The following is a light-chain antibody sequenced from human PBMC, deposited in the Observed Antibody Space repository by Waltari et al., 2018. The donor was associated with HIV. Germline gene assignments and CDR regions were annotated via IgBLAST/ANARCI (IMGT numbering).Light chain of an antibody. J-gene: IGLJ3*02. CDR1: SSDVGAYNY. CDR2: EVS. V-gene: IGLV2-14*01. CDR3: TSYTRSSTWV. Sequence: QSALTQPASVSGSPGQSITIPCTGTSSDVGAYNYVSWYQQHPGKAPKLMIYEVSERPSGVSNRFSGSKSGNTASLTISGLQAEDEANYYCTSYTRSSTWVFGGGTKLTVL.